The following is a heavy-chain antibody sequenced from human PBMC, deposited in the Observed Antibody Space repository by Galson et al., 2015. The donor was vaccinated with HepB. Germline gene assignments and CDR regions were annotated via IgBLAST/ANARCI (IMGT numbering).Heavy chain of an antibody. J-gene: IGHJ4*02. V-gene: IGHV3-21*01. D-gene: IGHD6-19*01. CDR2: ISSTSSHT. CDR3: ARENFTIAVTGPLFDY. CDR1: GFTFRDYN. Sequence: SLRLSCAVSGFTFRDYNMTWVRQAPGKGLEWVSSISSTSSHTDYADSVKGRFTISRDYAKNSLHLQMNSLRAKDTAVYYCARENFTIAVTGPLFDYWGLGTLVTVSS.